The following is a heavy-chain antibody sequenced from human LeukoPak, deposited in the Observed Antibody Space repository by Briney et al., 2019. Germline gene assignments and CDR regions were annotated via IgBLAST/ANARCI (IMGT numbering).Heavy chain of an antibody. D-gene: IGHD5-24*01. CDR3: AKEGRSLQTY. CDR1: GFMFSSNW. CDR2: IKEDGTET. Sequence: GSLRLSCAASGFMFSSNWMSWVRLAPGKGLEWVANIKEDGTETYYVDSVKGRFTISRDNAKNSLYLQMNSLRVEDRAVYYCAKEGRSLQTYWGQGTLVTVSS. J-gene: IGHJ4*02. V-gene: IGHV3-7*03.